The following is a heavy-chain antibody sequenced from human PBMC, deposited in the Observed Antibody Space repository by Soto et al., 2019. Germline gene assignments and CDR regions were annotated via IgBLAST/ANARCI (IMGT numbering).Heavy chain of an antibody. Sequence: ASVKVSCKASGYTFTNYGVSWVRQAPGQGLEWMGWVNPQSGNTDYAQKFQGRVTMTRDFFINTVNMELTSLRSEDTAVYYCARRARMGTQLWLPFDYWAQGTLVTVSS. D-gene: IGHD5-18*01. V-gene: IGHV1-8*02. CDR1: GYTFTNYG. CDR3: ARRARMGTQLWLPFDY. J-gene: IGHJ4*02. CDR2: VNPQSGNT.